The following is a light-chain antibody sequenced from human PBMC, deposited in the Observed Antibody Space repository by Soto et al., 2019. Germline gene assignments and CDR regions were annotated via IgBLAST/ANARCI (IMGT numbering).Light chain of an antibody. CDR3: QQSYSTTWT. Sequence: DIHMTQSPSSLSSSLGDRVTITFLASQGISTYLNWYQQKPGKAPKLLIYAASSLQSGVPSRFSGSGSETDSTLTISSLQPEDFATYSCQQSYSTTWTFGQGTKVDIK. CDR1: QGISTY. J-gene: IGKJ1*01. CDR2: AAS. V-gene: IGKV1-39*01.